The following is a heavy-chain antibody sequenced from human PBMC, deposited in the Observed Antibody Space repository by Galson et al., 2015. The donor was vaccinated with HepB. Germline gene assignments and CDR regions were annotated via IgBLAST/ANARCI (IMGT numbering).Heavy chain of an antibody. Sequence: CAISGDSVSNYNAAWNWIRQSPSRGLEWLGRTYYRSMWYTDYAPSVKSRITVNPYTSTNQFSLEVTSVPPDATAVYFCAREEAGTYCFDNWGQGTLVTVSS. J-gene: IGHJ4*02. CDR3: AREEAGTYCFDN. CDR1: GDSVSNYNAA. D-gene: IGHD6-19*01. V-gene: IGHV6-1*01. CDR2: TYYRSMWYT.